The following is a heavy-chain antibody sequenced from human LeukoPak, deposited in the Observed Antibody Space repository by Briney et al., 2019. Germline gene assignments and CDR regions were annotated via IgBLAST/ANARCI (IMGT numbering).Heavy chain of an antibody. Sequence: GGSLRLSCAASGFTFSTYGMNWVRQAPGKGLEWVSSISSSSSYIYYADSVKGRFTISRDNAKNSLYLQMNSLRAEDTAVYYCARAPPGYYYYYMDVWGKGTTVTVSS. CDR1: GFTFSTYG. D-gene: IGHD3-10*01. CDR2: ISSSSSYI. J-gene: IGHJ6*03. CDR3: ARAPPGYYYYYMDV. V-gene: IGHV3-21*01.